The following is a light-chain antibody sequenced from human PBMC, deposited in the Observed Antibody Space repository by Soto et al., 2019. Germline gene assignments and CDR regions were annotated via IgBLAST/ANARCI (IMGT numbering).Light chain of an antibody. CDR3: QQFIDGWT. J-gene: IGKJ1*01. V-gene: IGKV1-5*01. CDR1: QSINNR. CDR2: DAS. Sequence: IHRTQSPSTLSASIGDRVTITCRASQSINNRLAWYQQMPGKAPNLLIYDASSLESGVPSRFRGSGSETEFTLTISGLQPDDFATYYCQQFIDGWTFGQGTKVDIK.